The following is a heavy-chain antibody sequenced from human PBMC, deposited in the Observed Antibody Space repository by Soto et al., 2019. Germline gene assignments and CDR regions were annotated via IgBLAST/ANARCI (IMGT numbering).Heavy chain of an antibody. Sequence: QVQLVESGGGVVQPGRSLRLSCAASGFTFSSYGMHWVRQAPGKGLEWVAVISYDGSNKYYADSVKGRFTISRDNSKNTXXLQMNSLRAEDTAVYYCAQDVLRFLEWLAFYGMDVWGQGTTVTVSS. CDR3: AQDVLRFLEWLAFYGMDV. J-gene: IGHJ6*02. V-gene: IGHV3-30*18. CDR2: ISYDGSNK. D-gene: IGHD3-3*01. CDR1: GFTFSSYG.